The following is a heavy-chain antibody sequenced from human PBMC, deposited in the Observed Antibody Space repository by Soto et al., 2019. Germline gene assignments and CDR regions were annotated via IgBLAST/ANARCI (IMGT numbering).Heavy chain of an antibody. J-gene: IGHJ4*02. Sequence: QVQLVESGGGVVQSGRSLRLSCAASGFIFNSYGMHWVRQAPGKGLEWVAVISHDESNRYYVDSVKGRFTISRDNSKNTLYLQMDSLRAEDTAVYYCAKARITMVRGVPEYWGQGTLVTVSS. CDR2: ISHDESNR. D-gene: IGHD3-10*01. V-gene: IGHV3-30*18. CDR1: GFIFNSYG. CDR3: AKARITMVRGVPEY.